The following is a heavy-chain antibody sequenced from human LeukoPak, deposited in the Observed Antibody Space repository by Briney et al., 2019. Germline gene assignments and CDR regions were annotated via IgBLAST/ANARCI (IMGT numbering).Heavy chain of an antibody. CDR2: IASDGSST. CDR1: GFTVSSNY. Sequence: GGSLRLSCAVSGFTVSSNYMSWVRQAPGKGLVWVSRIASDGSSTTYADSVKGRFSISRDNAKNTLYLQMNSLRVEDTAVYYCARGRPHGNDYWGQGTLVTVSS. J-gene: IGHJ4*02. CDR3: ARGRPHGNDY. V-gene: IGHV3-74*01. D-gene: IGHD4-23*01.